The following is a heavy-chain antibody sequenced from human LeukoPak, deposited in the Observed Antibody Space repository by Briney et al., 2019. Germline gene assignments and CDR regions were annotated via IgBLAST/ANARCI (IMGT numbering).Heavy chain of an antibody. D-gene: IGHD2-2*01. V-gene: IGHV1-2*04. CDR2: INPNSGGT. CDR3: ARAGGEVVPAAMSTYYFDY. Sequence: ASVKVSCKASGYTFTGYYMHWVRQAPGQGLEWMGWINPNSGGTNYAQKFQGWVTMTRDTSISTAYMELSRLRSDDTAVDYCARAGGEVVPAAMSTYYFDYWGQGPLVTVSS. CDR1: GYTFTGYY. J-gene: IGHJ4*02.